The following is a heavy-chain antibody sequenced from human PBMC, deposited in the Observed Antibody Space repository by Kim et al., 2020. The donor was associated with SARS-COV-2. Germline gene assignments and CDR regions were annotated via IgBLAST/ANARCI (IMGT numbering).Heavy chain of an antibody. Sequence: SETLSLTCAVYGGSFSGYYWSWIRQPPGKGLEWIGEINHSGSTNYNPSLKSRVTISVDTSKNQFSLKLSSVTAADTAVYYCARGKARLLWFGELSHFDYWGQGTLVTVSS. CDR1: GGSFSGYY. J-gene: IGHJ4*02. CDR3: ARGKARLLWFGELSHFDY. D-gene: IGHD3-10*01. V-gene: IGHV4-34*01. CDR2: INHSGST.